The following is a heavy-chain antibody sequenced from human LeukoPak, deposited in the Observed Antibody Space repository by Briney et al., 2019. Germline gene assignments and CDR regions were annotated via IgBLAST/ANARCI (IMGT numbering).Heavy chain of an antibody. D-gene: IGHD3-10*01. CDR3: ARGQLVRGVIIGGAFDI. V-gene: IGHV3-30*04. Sequence: GGSLRPSCAASGFTFSSYAMHWVRQAPGKGLEWVAVISYDGSNKYYADSVKGRFTISRDNSKNTLYLQMNSLRAEDTAVYYCARGQLVRGVIIGGAFDIWGQGTMVTVSS. CDR2: ISYDGSNK. J-gene: IGHJ3*02. CDR1: GFTFSSYA.